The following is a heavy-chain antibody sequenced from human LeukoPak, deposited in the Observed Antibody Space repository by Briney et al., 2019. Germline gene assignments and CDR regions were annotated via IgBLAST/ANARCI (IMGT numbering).Heavy chain of an antibody. CDR2: INSDGRST. Sequence: SGGSLRLSCAASGFTFSNYWMHWVRQAPGKGLVWVSRINSDGRSTSYADSVKGRFTISRDNAKNTLYLQMNRLRAEDTAVYYCARGYYDSSGYYLIDYWGQGTLVTVSS. CDR1: GFTFSNYW. CDR3: ARGYYDSSGYYLIDY. J-gene: IGHJ4*02. D-gene: IGHD3-22*01. V-gene: IGHV3-74*01.